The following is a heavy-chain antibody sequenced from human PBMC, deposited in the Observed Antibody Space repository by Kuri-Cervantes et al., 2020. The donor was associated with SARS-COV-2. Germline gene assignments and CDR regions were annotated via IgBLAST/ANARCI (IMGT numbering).Heavy chain of an antibody. V-gene: IGHV3-30-3*01. CDR2: IAYDGSNK. J-gene: IGHJ3*02. D-gene: IGHD1-14*01. CDR3: AKGGFWRHRKHAGAFDI. CDR1: GFTFSSYA. Sequence: GESLKISCAASGFTFSSYAMHWVRQAPGKGLEWVAVIAYDGSNKYYADSVKGRFTIPRDNSKNTLYLQMNSLRAEDTAGYYCAKGGFWRHRKHAGAFDIWGQGTMVTVSS.